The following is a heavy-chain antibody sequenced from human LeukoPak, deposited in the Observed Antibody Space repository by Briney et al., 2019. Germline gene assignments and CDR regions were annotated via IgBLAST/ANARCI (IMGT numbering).Heavy chain of an antibody. CDR3: VGGQQLYYFDY. CDR2: INHSGST. D-gene: IGHD6-13*01. CDR1: GGSFSGYY. Sequence: SETLSLTCAVHGGSFSGYYWSWIRQPPGKGLEWIGEINHSGSTNYNPSLKSRVTISVDTSKNQFSLKLSSVTAADTAVYYCVGGQQLYYFDYWGQGTLVTVSS. V-gene: IGHV4-34*01. J-gene: IGHJ4*02.